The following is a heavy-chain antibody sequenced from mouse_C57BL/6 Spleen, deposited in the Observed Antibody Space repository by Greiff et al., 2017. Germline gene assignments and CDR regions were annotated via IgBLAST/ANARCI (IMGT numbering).Heavy chain of an antibody. CDR3: ASIGSHYAMDY. V-gene: IGHV1-77*01. D-gene: IGHD2-14*01. Sequence: VQLQQSGAELVKPGASVKISCKASGYTFTDYYINWVKQRPGQGLEWIGKIGPGSGSTYYNEKFKGKATLTADKSSSPAYMQLRSLTSEDSAVYFCASIGSHYAMDYWCQGTSVTVSS. CDR2: IGPGSGST. J-gene: IGHJ4*01. CDR1: GYTFTDYY.